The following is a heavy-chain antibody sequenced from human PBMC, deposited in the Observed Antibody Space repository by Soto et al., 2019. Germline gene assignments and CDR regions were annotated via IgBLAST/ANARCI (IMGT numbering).Heavy chain of an antibody. D-gene: IGHD5-18*01. CDR2: INSDGSGV. V-gene: IGHV3-74*01. CDR1: GFTSSSYW. J-gene: IGHJ6*02. CDR3: AREGVDTSVVHGEYSYLHMDV. Sequence: PGGSLRLSCAASGFTSSSYWIHWVRQAPGKGLVWVSRINSDGSGVSYADSVKGRFTISRDNAKNTLYLQMNSLIAADTAVYYCAREGVDTSVVHGEYSYLHMDVWGQGTTVTVSS.